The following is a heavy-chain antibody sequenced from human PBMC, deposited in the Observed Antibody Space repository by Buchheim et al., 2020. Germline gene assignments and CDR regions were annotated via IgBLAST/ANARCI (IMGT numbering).Heavy chain of an antibody. V-gene: IGHV3-33*01. CDR1: GFTFSSYG. CDR3: ARDPAHYDFWSGYYTGGMDV. Sequence: QVQLVESGGGVVQPGRSLRLSCAASGFTFSSYGMHWVRQAPGKGLEWVAVIWYDGSNKYYADSAKGRFTISRDNSKNTLYLQMNSLRAEDTAVYYCARDPAHYDFWSGYYTGGMDVWGQGTT. D-gene: IGHD3-3*01. J-gene: IGHJ6*02. CDR2: IWYDGSNK.